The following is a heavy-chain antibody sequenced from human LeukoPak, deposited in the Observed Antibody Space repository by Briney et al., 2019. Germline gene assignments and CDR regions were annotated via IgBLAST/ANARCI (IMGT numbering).Heavy chain of an antibody. V-gene: IGHV4-4*07. CDR3: ARGGSSGPDY. CDR2: IYSSGST. D-gene: IGHD6-19*01. Sequence: KPSDTLSLTCTVSGRSIIIYYWSWIRQPAGGGLEWIGRIYSSGSTNYNPSLKSRVTISLDKSKKQSSLKLSSVSAADTAVYYCARGGSSGPDYWGQGTLVTVSS. CDR1: GRSIIIYY. J-gene: IGHJ4*02.